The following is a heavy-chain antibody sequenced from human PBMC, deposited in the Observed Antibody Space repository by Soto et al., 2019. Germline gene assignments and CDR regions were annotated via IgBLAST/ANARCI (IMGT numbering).Heavy chain of an antibody. CDR1: GYSFTSYA. Sequence: QVRLVQSGTEVKKPGASMKLSCEASGYSFTSYAIHWVRRAPGQRLEWMGWIFAGNGDTEYSPKFQDRVTITRDTSASTTYIQLTSLGSEDTAVYYCARNVPHTGYYNHWGPGTLVTVSS. CDR2: IFAGNGDT. J-gene: IGHJ5*02. CDR3: ARNVPHTGYYNH. D-gene: IGHD3-9*01. V-gene: IGHV1-3*01.